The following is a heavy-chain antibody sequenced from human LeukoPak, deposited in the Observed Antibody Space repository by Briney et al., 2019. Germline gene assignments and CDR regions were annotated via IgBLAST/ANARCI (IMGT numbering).Heavy chain of an antibody. CDR1: GFTFSSYA. V-gene: IGHV3-23*01. Sequence: PGGSLRLSCAASGFTFSSYAMSWVRQAPGKGLEWVSAISGSGGSTYYADSVKGRFTISRDNSKNTLYLQMNSLRAEDTAVYYCAKGAVWLLYVDYYFCYGMDVWGQGTTVTVSS. CDR2: ISGSGGST. CDR3: AKGAVWLLYVDYYFCYGMDV. J-gene: IGHJ6*02. D-gene: IGHD3-3*01.